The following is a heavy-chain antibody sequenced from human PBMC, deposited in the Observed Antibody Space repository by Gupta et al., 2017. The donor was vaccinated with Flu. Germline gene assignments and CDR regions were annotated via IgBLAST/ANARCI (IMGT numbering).Heavy chain of an antibody. Sequence: GRSLRLSCAASGFTFDDYAMHWVRQAPGKGLEWVSGISWNSGSIGYADSVKGRFTISRDNAKNSLYLQMNSLRAEDTALYYCAKEISSSTSCYDVECGAFDIWGQGTMVTVSS. J-gene: IGHJ3*02. V-gene: IGHV3-9*01. D-gene: IGHD2-2*01. CDR1: GFTFDDYA. CDR2: ISWNSGSI. CDR3: AKEISSSTSCYDVECGAFDI.